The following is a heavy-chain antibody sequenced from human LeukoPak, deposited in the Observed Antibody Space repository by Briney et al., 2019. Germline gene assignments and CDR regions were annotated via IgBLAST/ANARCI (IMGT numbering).Heavy chain of an antibody. CDR3: ARAGSFYNWFDP. CDR2: INPNSGDT. Sequence: GASVKVSCKASGYTFTDYYMHWVRQAPGQGLEWMGRINPNSGDTNYAQRFQGRVTMTRDTSISTAYMELSSLRSDDTAAYYCARAGSFYNWFDPWGQGTLVTVSS. V-gene: IGHV1-2*06. CDR1: GYTFTDYY. J-gene: IGHJ5*02.